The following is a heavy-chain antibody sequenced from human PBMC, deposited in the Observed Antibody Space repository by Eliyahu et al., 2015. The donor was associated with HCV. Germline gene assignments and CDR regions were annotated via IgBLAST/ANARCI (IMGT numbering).Heavy chain of an antibody. CDR2: MNPNSGNT. D-gene: IGHD3-3*01. J-gene: IGHJ6*02. V-gene: IGHV1-8*01. CDR1: GYTFTSYX. Sequence: QVQLVQSGAEVKKPGASVKVSCKASGYTFTSYXXNWGRPATGQGLEWMGWMNPNSGNTGYAQKFQGRVTMTRNTSISTAYMELSSLRSEDTAVYYCARGPSTIFGVVILYYYYGMDVWGQGTTVTVSS. CDR3: ARGPSTIFGVVILYYYYGMDV.